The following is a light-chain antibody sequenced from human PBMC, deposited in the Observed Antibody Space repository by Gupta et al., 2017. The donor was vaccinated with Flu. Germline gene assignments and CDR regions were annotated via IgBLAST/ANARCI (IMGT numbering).Light chain of an antibody. CDR1: RSISTY. Sequence: PSSLSASVGDRVTITCRASRSISTYLTWYQHKPGKAPNLLIYAASSLQSGVPSRFSGSGSGTDFTLTISSLKPEDFATYYCQQTDSSPVTFGGGTKVEI. CDR2: AAS. CDR3: QQTDSSPVT. J-gene: IGKJ4*01. V-gene: IGKV1-39*01.